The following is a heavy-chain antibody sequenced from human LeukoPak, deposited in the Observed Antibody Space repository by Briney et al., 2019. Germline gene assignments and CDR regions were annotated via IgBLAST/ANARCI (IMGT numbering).Heavy chain of an antibody. Sequence: SVKVSCKASGGTFSSYAISWVRQAPGQGLEWMGRIIPILGIANYAQKFQGRVTITADKSTSTAYMELSSLRSEDMAVYYCARGDVEMATMFDYWGQGTLVTVSS. CDR1: GGTFSSYA. CDR3: ARGDVEMATMFDY. V-gene: IGHV1-69*04. D-gene: IGHD5-24*01. J-gene: IGHJ4*02. CDR2: IIPILGIA.